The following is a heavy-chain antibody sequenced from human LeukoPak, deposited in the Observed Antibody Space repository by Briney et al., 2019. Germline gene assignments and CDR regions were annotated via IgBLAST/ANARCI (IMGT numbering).Heavy chain of an antibody. Sequence: ASVKVSFKASGGTFSSYAISWVRQAPGQGLEWMGRIIPILGIANYAQKFQGRVTITADKSTSTAYMELSSLRSEDTAVYYCARVRGSSSFDYWGQGTLVTVSS. V-gene: IGHV1-69*04. CDR1: GGTFSSYA. J-gene: IGHJ4*02. CDR3: ARVRGSSSFDY. D-gene: IGHD6-6*01. CDR2: IIPILGIA.